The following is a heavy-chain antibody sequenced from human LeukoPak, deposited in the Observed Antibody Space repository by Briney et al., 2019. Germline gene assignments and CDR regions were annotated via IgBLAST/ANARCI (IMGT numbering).Heavy chain of an antibody. V-gene: IGHV1-69*06. J-gene: IGHJ4*02. Sequence: ASVKVSCKASGGTFSSYASSWVRQAPGQGLEWMGGIIPIFGTENYAQKFQGRVTITADKSTSTAYMELSSLRSEDTAVYYCARDSSDYDILTGYPRFDYWGQGTLVTVSS. D-gene: IGHD3-9*01. CDR2: IIPIFGTE. CDR1: GGTFSSYA. CDR3: ARDSSDYDILTGYPRFDY.